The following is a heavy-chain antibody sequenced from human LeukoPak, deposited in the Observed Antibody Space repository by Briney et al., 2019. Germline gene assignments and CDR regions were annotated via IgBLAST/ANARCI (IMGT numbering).Heavy chain of an antibody. J-gene: IGHJ4*02. V-gene: IGHV3-30-3*01. CDR1: GFTFSSYA. D-gene: IGHD5-18*01. CDR3: ARDPTVDTAMAGGDY. Sequence: GGSLRLSCAASGFTFSSYAMHWVRQAPGKGLEWVAVISYDGSNKYYADSVKGRFTISRDNSKNTLYLQMNSLRAEDTAVYYCARDPTVDTAMAGGDYWGQGTLVIVSS. CDR2: ISYDGSNK.